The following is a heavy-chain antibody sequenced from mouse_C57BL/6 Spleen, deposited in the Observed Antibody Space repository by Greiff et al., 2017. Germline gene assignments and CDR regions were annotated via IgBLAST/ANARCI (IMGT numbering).Heavy chain of an antibody. V-gene: IGHV1-52*01. D-gene: IGHD2-3*01. J-gene: IGHJ2*01. CDR3: ARDGYYLDY. Sequence: VQLQQSGAELVRPGSSVKLSCKASGYTFTSYWMHWVKQRPIQGLEWIGNIDPSDSETHYNQKFKDKATLTVDKSSSTAYMQLSSLTSEDSAVYYCARDGYYLDYWGQGTTLTVSS. CDR2: IDPSDSET. CDR1: GYTFTSYW.